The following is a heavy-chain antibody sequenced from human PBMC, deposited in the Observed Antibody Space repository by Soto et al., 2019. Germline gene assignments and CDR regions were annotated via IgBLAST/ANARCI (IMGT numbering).Heavy chain of an antibody. Sequence: QVQLVQSGAEVKKPGSSVKVSCRASGGTFNSHTISWVRQAPGQGLEWMGGIMPMFGVTNYARKFQGRLTMTANESTTTAYMEVSSLTSDDTAMYYCAGEGVTSSMSLPWMGYHYYGLDVWGQGTTVIVSS. CDR2: IMPMFGVT. CDR3: AGEGVTSSMSLPWMGYHYYGLDV. CDR1: GGTFNSHT. D-gene: IGHD2-2*01. V-gene: IGHV1-69*12. J-gene: IGHJ6*02.